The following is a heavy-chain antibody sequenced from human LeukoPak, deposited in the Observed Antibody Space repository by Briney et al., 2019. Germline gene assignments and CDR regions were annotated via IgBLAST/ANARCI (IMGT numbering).Heavy chain of an antibody. Sequence: PSETLSLTCTVSGGSISSYNWSWIRQPPGKGLEWIGYIYYSGSTNYNPSLKSRVTISVDTSKNQFSLKLSSVTAADTAVYYCAREGGGLGAFDIWGQGTMVTVSS. J-gene: IGHJ3*02. CDR2: IYYSGST. CDR3: AREGGGLGAFDI. CDR1: GGSISSYN. V-gene: IGHV4-59*01. D-gene: IGHD1-26*01.